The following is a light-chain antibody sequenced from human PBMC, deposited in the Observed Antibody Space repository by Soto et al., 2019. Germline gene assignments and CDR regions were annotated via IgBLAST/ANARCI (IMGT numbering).Light chain of an antibody. V-gene: IGLV1-51*01. J-gene: IGLJ1*01. CDR1: SSNIGGNS. CDR2: DDN. Sequence: QSVLTQPPSVSAAPGQKVTISCSGSSSNIGGNSVSWYQQLPGTAPKLLIYDDNKRPSGIPDRFSSSKSGTSATLGITGFQTGDEADYYCGSWDSSLSAYVFGTGTRSPS. CDR3: GSWDSSLSAYV.